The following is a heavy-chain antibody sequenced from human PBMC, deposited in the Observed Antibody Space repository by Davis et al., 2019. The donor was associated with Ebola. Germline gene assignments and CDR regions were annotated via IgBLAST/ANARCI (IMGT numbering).Heavy chain of an antibody. CDR3: VGGYNFDF. D-gene: IGHD5-24*01. Sequence: SETLSLTCTVSGGSLSSHYWTWIRQPPRKGLEWVGFMSYSQGTNYNPSLKSRVTISGDTSKNQVSLILTSVTAADTATYYCVGGYNFDFWGQGALVIVSS. CDR1: GGSLSSHY. V-gene: IGHV4-59*11. J-gene: IGHJ4*02. CDR2: MSYSQGT.